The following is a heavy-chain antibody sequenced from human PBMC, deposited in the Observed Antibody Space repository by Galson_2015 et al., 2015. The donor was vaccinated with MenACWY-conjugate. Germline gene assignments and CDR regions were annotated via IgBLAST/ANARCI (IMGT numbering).Heavy chain of an antibody. CDR2: ISGSGNST. J-gene: IGHJ4*02. Sequence: VSSISGSGNSTYFADFVRGRVTISRDNSRNTVYLQMNSLRVDDTAVYYCARHMGPSANSYWYGVDYWGRGTLVTVSS. D-gene: IGHD3-10*01. CDR3: ARHMGPSANSYWYGVDY. V-gene: IGHV3-23*01.